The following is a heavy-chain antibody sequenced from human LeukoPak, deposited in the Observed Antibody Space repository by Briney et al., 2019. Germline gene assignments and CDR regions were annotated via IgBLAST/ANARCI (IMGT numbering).Heavy chain of an antibody. D-gene: IGHD3-10*01. CDR1: GGSISSYY. CDR2: IYTSGST. V-gene: IGHV4-4*07. CDR3: ARVIVRYGSNWFDP. J-gene: IGHJ5*02. Sequence: SETLSLTCTVSGGSISSYYWSWIRQPAGKGLEWIGRIYTSGSTNYNPSLKSRVTMSVDTSKNQFYLKLSSVTAADTAVYYCARVIVRYGSNWFDPWGQGTLVTVSS.